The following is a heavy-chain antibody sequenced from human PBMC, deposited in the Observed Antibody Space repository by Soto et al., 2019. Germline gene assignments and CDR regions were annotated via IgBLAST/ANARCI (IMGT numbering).Heavy chain of an antibody. V-gene: IGHV3-30*18. J-gene: IGHJ6*02. CDR2: ISYDGSNK. CDR3: AKIPTTEQQWLEGGYYYYYGMDV. D-gene: IGHD6-19*01. Sequence: GGSLRLSCAASGFTFSSYGMHWVRQAPGKGLEWVAVISYDGSNKYYADSVKGRFTISRDNSKNTLYLQMNSLRAEDTAVYYCAKIPTTEQQWLEGGYYYYYGMDVWGQGTTVTVSS. CDR1: GFTFSSYG.